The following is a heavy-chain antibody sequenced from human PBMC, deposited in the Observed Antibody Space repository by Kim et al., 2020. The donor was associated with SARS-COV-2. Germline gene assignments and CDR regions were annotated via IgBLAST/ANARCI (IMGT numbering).Heavy chain of an antibody. CDR2: FYHSGIT. V-gene: IGHV4-38-2*02. Sequence: SETLSLTCTVSGYSISSGFYWGWIRQPPGKGLEWIGSFYHSGITYYNPSLRSRVTISVDTSKNQFSLKLSSVTAADTAVYYCARVRGRSVAGEGDWFDPWGQGTLVTVSS. CDR3: ARVRGRSVAGEGDWFDP. CDR1: GYSISSGFY. D-gene: IGHD6-19*01. J-gene: IGHJ5*02.